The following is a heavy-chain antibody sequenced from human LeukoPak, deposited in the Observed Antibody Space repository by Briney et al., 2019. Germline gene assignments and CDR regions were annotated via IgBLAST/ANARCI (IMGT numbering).Heavy chain of an antibody. D-gene: IGHD5-18*01. Sequence: SVKVSCKASGGTFSSYAISWVRQAPGQGLEWMGRIIPIFDTAKYAEKFQGRVTITTDESTSTAYMELSSLRSEDTAVYYCAREVSDTAMGLFDYWGQGTLVTVSS. CDR3: AREVSDTAMGLFDY. J-gene: IGHJ4*02. CDR1: GGTFSSYA. CDR2: IIPIFDTA. V-gene: IGHV1-69*05.